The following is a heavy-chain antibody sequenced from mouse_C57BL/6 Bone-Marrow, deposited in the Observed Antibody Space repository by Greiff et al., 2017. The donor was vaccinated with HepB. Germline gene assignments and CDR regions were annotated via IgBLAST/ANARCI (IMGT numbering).Heavy chain of an antibody. J-gene: IGHJ4*01. Sequence: EVQLVESGGDLVKPGGSLKLSCAASGFTFSSYGMSWVRQTPDKRLEWVATISSGGSYTYYPDSVKGRFTISRDNAKNTLYLQMSSLKSEDTAMYYCARHVNYVYYAMDYWGQGTSVTVSS. CDR3: ARHVNYVYYAMDY. CDR2: ISSGGSYT. D-gene: IGHD2-1*01. CDR1: GFTFSSYG. V-gene: IGHV5-6*01.